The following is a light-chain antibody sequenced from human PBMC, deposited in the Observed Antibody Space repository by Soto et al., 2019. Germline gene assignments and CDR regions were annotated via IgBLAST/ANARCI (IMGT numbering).Light chain of an antibody. CDR2: AAS. V-gene: IGKV1-27*01. CDR3: QQSCSTPIT. CDR1: QCISNY. Sequence: ASQCISNYLAWYQQKPGKAPKLLIYAASNWHSGVPSRFSGSGSGTDFTLTISSLQAEDFATYYCQQSCSTPITFGQGTRREIK. J-gene: IGKJ5*01.